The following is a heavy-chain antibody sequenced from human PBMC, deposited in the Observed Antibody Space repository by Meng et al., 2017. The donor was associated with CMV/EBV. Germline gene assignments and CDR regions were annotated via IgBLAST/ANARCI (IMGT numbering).Heavy chain of an antibody. CDR2: ISSSSCYI. V-gene: IGHV3-21*01. Sequence: GESLKISCAASGFTFSSYSMNWVRQAPGKGLEWVSSISSSSCYIYYADSVKGRFTISRDNAKNSLYLQMSSLRAEDTAVYYCARGGPTYYDFWSGYYPYGMDVWGQGTTVTVSS. CDR1: GFTFSSYS. J-gene: IGHJ6*02. CDR3: ARGGPTYYDFWSGYYPYGMDV. D-gene: IGHD3-3*01.